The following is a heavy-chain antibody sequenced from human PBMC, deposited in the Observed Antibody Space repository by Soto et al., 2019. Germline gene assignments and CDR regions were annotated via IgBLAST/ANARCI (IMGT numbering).Heavy chain of an antibody. CDR1: GFTFSTYG. Sequence: QVQLVESGGGVVQPGMSLRLSCAASGFTFSTYGMHWVRQAPGKGLEWVADISYDGRNENYADSVKDRLTISRDNSSNTLYLQMNSLRAAATAVYYCARGEVGYGIQGSVAYWRPGTLVTAYS. CDR3: ARGEVGYGIQGSVAY. V-gene: IGHV3-30*03. CDR2: ISYDGRNE. J-gene: IGHJ4*02. D-gene: IGHD5-12*01.